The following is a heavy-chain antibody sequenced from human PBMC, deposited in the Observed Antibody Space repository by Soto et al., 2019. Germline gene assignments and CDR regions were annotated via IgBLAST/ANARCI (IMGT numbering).Heavy chain of an antibody. CDR2: VYSGGAT. J-gene: IGHJ4*02. CDR3: ARVPWRL. V-gene: IGHV3-53*02. D-gene: IGHD5-12*01. Sequence: QLVETGGGLIQPGTSLTLSCAASGFSVSRNYMTWVRQAPGKGLEWVSFVYSGGATFYADSVKGRFILSRDDSQNTMYLQMNNLRAEDTAVYYCARVPWRLWGRGTLVTVAS. CDR1: GFSVSRNY.